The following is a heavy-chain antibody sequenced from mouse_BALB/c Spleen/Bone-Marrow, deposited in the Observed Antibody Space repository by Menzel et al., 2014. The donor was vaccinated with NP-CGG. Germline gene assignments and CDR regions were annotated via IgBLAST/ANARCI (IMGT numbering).Heavy chain of an antibody. D-gene: IGHD1-2*01. CDR3: TRDYYGP. CDR2: ISYSGNT. Sequence: EVMLVESGPSLVKPSQTLSLTCSVTGDSITSGYWNWIRKFPGNKLEYMGYISYSGNTYYNPSLISRISITRDTSKNQYYLQLNSVTTEDTATYHCTRDYYGPWGQGTTLTVSS. J-gene: IGHJ2*01. V-gene: IGHV3-8*02. CDR1: GDSITSGY.